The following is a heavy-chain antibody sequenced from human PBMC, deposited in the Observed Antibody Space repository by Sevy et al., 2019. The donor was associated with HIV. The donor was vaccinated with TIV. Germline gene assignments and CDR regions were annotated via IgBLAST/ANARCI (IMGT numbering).Heavy chain of an antibody. D-gene: IGHD6-19*01. CDR1: GGSISSYY. V-gene: IGHV4-59*01. Sequence: SETLSLTCTVSGGSISSYYWSWIRQPPGKGLEWMGYSYYSGSTNYNPSLKRRVTISVDTSKNQFSLKLSSVTAADMAVYYCARFPIAVANDERGYFDYWGQGTLVTVSS. CDR3: ARFPIAVANDERGYFDY. CDR2: SYYSGST. J-gene: IGHJ4*02.